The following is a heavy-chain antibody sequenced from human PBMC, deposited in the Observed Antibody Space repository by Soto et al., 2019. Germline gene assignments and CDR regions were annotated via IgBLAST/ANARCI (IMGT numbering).Heavy chain of an antibody. J-gene: IGHJ6*02. CDR3: ARLVVVVAADYYYGMDV. CDR2: MSPNSGNT. Sequence: GASVKVSCKASGYTFTKHEINWVRQATGQGLEWMGWMSPNSGNTGYAQKFQGRVTMTRNTSISTAYMELSSLRSEDTAVYYCARLVVVVAADYYYGMDVWGQGTTVTVSS. CDR1: GYTFTKHE. V-gene: IGHV1-8*01. D-gene: IGHD2-15*01.